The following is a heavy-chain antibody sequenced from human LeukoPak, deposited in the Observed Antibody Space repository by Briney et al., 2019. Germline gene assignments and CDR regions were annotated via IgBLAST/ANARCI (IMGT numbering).Heavy chain of an antibody. CDR2: IIPMFGTA. J-gene: IGHJ4*02. D-gene: IGHD6-6*01. V-gene: IGHV1-69*13. Sequence: VKVSCKASGGTFSSYAISWVRQAPGQGLEWMGGIIPMFGTATYAQKFQGRVTITTDESTSTAYMELSSLISEDTAVYYCARVDPSSSSQALDSWGQGTLVTVSS. CDR1: GGTFSSYA. CDR3: ARVDPSSSSQALDS.